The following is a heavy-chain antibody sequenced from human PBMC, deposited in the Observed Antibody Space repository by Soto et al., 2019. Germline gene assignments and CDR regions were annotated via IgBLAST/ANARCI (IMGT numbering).Heavy chain of an antibody. D-gene: IGHD2-2*01. CDR3: AKGRCSSTSCYAGMDV. V-gene: IGHV3-23*01. Sequence: EVQLLESGGGLVQPGGSLRLSCAASGFTFSSYAMSWVRQAPGKGLEWVSAISGSGGSTYYADSVKGRFTISRDNSKNTLYLQMNSLRAEDTAVYYCAKGRCSSTSCYAGMDVWGQGTTVTVSS. CDR2: ISGSGGST. J-gene: IGHJ6*02. CDR1: GFTFSSYA.